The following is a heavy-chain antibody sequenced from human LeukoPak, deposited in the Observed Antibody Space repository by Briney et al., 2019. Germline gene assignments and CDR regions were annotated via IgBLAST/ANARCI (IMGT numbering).Heavy chain of an antibody. Sequence: GGSLRLSCSASGFPFSSYAMHWVRQAPGKGLEYVSAISDSGGSTYYADSVKGRFTISRDNSKNTLYLQMSSLRAEDTAVYYCAKTYYYDRSGYYYENAFDTWGQGTMVTVSS. J-gene: IGHJ3*02. D-gene: IGHD3-22*01. CDR1: GFPFSSYA. CDR2: ISDSGGST. CDR3: AKTYYYDRSGYYYENAFDT. V-gene: IGHV3-64D*09.